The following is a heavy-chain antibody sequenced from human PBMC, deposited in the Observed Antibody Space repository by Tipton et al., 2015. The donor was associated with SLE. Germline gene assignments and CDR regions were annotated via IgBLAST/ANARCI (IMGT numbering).Heavy chain of an antibody. CDR2: IYYSGSP. D-gene: IGHD4-23*01. CDR3: AGGLYGGNVY. Sequence: TLSLTCTVSGGSISSYYWSWIRQPPGKGLEWIGYIYYSGSPNYNPSLKSRVTISVDTSKNQFSLKLSSVTAADTAVYYCAGGLYGGNVYWGQGTLVTVSS. V-gene: IGHV4-59*01. CDR1: GGSISSYY. J-gene: IGHJ4*02.